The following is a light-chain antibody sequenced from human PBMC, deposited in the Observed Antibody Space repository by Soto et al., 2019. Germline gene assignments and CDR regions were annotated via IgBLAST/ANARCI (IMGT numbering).Light chain of an antibody. CDR3: VAWDDSLNGVL. Sequence: QPVLTQPPSASGTPGQRVTISCSGGSYNIGTNTVDWYQQIPGSAPRLLIFNNNQRPSGVPDRFSGSRSGTSASLAISGLQSDDEADYYCVAWDDSLNGVLFGGGTKLTVL. CDR1: SYNIGTNT. V-gene: IGLV1-44*01. J-gene: IGLJ2*01. CDR2: NNN.